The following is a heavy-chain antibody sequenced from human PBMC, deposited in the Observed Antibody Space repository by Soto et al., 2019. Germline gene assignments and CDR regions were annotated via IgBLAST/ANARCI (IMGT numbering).Heavy chain of an antibody. Sequence: EVQLLESGGGSVQPGGSLRLSCAASGFTFSSYAMHWVRRPPGKGLEWVSSISGSGGTAYYADSVKGRFSISKDSLVNTLHLQMNSLRAEDTAVYYCAKGRGQNSNFDYWGQGTLVTVS. CDR3: AKGRGQNSNFDY. J-gene: IGHJ4*02. D-gene: IGHD3-10*01. V-gene: IGHV3-23*01. CDR2: ISGSGGTA. CDR1: GFTFSSYA.